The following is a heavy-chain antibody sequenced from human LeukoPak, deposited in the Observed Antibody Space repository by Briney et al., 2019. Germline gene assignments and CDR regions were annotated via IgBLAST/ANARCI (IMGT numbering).Heavy chain of an antibody. J-gene: IGHJ5*02. Sequence: SETLSLTCTISGGSISGYYWSWIRQPAGKGLEWIGRIFSRGTTNYNPSLKSRVTVSVDTSKNQFSLKLSSVTAADTAVYYCAGDHNGGFDPWGQGTLVTVSS. V-gene: IGHV4-4*07. D-gene: IGHD1-1*01. CDR3: AGDHNGGFDP. CDR2: IFSRGTT. CDR1: GGSISGYY.